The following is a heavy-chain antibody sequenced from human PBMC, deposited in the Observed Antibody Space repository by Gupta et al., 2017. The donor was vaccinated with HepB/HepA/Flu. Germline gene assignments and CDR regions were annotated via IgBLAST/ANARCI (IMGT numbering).Heavy chain of an antibody. Sequence: QVQLVQSGAEVKKPGSSVKVFCKASGGTFRNYAISWVRQAPGQGLEWMGGIIPNFGTPKYAQRLQGRVTITADESTSTAYMELRSLRSEDTAVYYCAREQGYSASYSLFDAFDIWGLGTKVTVSS. CDR2: IIPNFGTP. V-gene: IGHV1-69*01. J-gene: IGHJ3*02. CDR1: GGTFRNYA. D-gene: IGHD1-26*01. CDR3: AREQGYSASYSLFDAFDI.